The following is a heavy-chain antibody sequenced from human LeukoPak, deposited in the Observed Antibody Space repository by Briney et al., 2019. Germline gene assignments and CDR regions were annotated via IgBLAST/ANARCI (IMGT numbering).Heavy chain of an antibody. J-gene: IGHJ1*01. CDR3: AKGKYYSG. Sequence: PGGSLRLSCAGSGFMFSSYSMTWVRQAPGKGLEWIAYISSISRITNYADSVRGRFTLSRDNGKSSLFLQMNSLRDEDTAIYYCAKGKYYSGWGQGTLVIVSS. V-gene: IGHV3-48*02. CDR2: ISSISRIT. D-gene: IGHD3-10*01. CDR1: GFMFSSYS.